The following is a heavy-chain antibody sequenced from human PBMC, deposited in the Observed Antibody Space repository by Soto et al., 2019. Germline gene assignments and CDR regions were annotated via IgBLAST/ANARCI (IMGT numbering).Heavy chain of an antibody. V-gene: IGHV3-30*14. CDR1: GFPFSPYT. Sequence: SGGSLRLSXAASGFPFSPYTMHWVRQAPGQGLEWVAVISYDGANQYYADSVKGRFIISRDNSNNTLSLQMHSLKSEDTAVYFCARGAIVGVNDVFDVWGQGTMVTVSS. J-gene: IGHJ3*01. CDR3: ARGAIVGVNDVFDV. CDR2: ISYDGANQ. D-gene: IGHD1-26*01.